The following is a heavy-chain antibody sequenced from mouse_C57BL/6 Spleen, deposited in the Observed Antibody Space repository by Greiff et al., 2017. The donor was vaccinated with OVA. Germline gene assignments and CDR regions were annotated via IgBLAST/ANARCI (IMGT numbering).Heavy chain of an antibody. CDR1: GFNIKDDY. D-gene: IGHD2-4*01. CDR3: TVYYDSFDY. V-gene: IGHV14-4*01. Sequence: VQLQQSGAELVRPGASVKLSCTASGFNIKDDYMHWVKQRPEQGLEWIGWIDPENGDTEYASKFQGKATITADTSSNTAYLQLSSLTSEDTAVYYCTVYYDSFDYWGQGTTLTVSS. CDR2: IDPENGDT. J-gene: IGHJ2*01.